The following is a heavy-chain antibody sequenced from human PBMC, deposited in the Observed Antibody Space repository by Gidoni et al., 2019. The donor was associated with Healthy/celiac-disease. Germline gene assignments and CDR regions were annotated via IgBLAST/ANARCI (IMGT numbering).Heavy chain of an antibody. CDR3: AKAYCTNGVCYFDY. V-gene: IGHV3-30*18. CDR1: GFTFSSYG. Sequence: QVQLVESGGGVVQPGRSLRLSCAASGFTFSSYGMHWVRQAPGKGLEWVAVISYDGSNKYYADSVKGRFTISRDNSKNTLYLQMNSLRAEDTAVYYCAKAYCTNGVCYFDYWGQGTLVTVSS. D-gene: IGHD2-8*01. CDR2: ISYDGSNK. J-gene: IGHJ4*02.